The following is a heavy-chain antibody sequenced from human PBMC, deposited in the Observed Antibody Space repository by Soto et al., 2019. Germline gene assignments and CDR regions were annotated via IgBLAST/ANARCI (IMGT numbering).Heavy chain of an antibody. D-gene: IGHD3-10*01. CDR1: GFTFSSYA. V-gene: IGHV3-23*01. Sequence: EVQLLESGGGLVQPGGSLRLSCAASGFTFSSYAMSWVRQAPGKGLEWVSAISGSGGSTYYADSVKGRFTISRDNSKNTLYLQMNSLSDEDTDVYYCAKSGSNQTSITMVRGVIRRFPLYYYGMDVWGKGTTVTVSS. J-gene: IGHJ6*04. CDR3: AKSGSNQTSITMVRGVIRRFPLYYYGMDV. CDR2: ISGSGGST.